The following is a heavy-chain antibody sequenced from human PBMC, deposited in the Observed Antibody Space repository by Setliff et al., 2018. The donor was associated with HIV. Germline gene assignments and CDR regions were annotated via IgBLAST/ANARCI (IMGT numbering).Heavy chain of an antibody. Sequence: GGSLRLSCAASGFTFNYFWMSWVPQAPGKGLEWVANIKQDGSEKNYVDSVKGRFTISRDTAKNSLYLQMNSLRVEDTAVYYCARDHWVAGLDYWGQGTLVTVSS. D-gene: IGHD6-19*01. CDR3: ARDHWVAGLDY. CDR2: IKQDGSEK. J-gene: IGHJ4*02. CDR1: GFTFNYFW. V-gene: IGHV3-7*01.